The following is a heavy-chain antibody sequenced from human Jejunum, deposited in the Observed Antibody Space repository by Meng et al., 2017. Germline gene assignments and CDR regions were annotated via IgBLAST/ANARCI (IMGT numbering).Heavy chain of an antibody. J-gene: IGHJ4*02. CDR2: INDSGST. CDR1: GGSISDYY. Sequence: QVPIQQWGAGLVNPSEALSTTCAVYGGSISDYYWTWIRQPPGKGLEWIGEINDSGSTNYNPSLKSRVTISVDTSKGQFYLRVSSVTAADTAVYYCARGNEYSNYGADFWGQGTLVTVSS. V-gene: IGHV4-34*01. CDR3: ARGNEYSNYGADF. D-gene: IGHD4-11*01.